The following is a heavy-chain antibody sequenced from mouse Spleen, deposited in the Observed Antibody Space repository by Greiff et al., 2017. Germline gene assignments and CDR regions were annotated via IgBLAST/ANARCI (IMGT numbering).Heavy chain of an antibody. CDR2: IWSDGST. CDR1: GFSLTNYA. V-gene: IGHV2-4-1*01. Sequence: VMLVESGPGLVAPSQSLSITCTVSGFSLTNYAVHWVRQSPGKGLEWLGVIWSDGSTDYNEAFISRLSISKDNSKSQVFFKMNSLQADDAAIYYCARKGYSKGAMDYWGQGTSVTVSS. CDR3: ARKGYSKGAMDY. J-gene: IGHJ4*01. D-gene: IGHD2-5*01.